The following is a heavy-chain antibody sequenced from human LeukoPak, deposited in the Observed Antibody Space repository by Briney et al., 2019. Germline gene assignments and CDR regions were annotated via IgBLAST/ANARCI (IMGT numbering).Heavy chain of an antibody. CDR2: IWYDGSNK. J-gene: IGHJ4*02. Sequence: GGSLRLSCAASGFTVSSNYMSWVRQAPGKGLEWVAVIWYDGSNKYYADSVKGRFTISRDNTKNSLYLQMNSLRAEDTAVYYCARDMCSNGVCYFDLWGQGTLITVSS. V-gene: IGHV3-33*08. CDR3: ARDMCSNGVCYFDL. CDR1: GFTVSSNY. D-gene: IGHD2-8*01.